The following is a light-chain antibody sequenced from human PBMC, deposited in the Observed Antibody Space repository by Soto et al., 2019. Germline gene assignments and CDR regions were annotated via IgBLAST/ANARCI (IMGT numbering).Light chain of an antibody. CDR3: SSDTTSSTLV. CDR2: EVS. V-gene: IGLV2-14*01. Sequence: QSALTQPASVSGSPGQSIAISCTGSSSDVGIYNYVSWYQQHPGKVPKLIIYEVSNRPSGVSGRFSGSKSGNTASLTISGLPAEDEADYYCSSDTTSSTLVFGTGTKLTVL. CDR1: SSDVGIYNY. J-gene: IGLJ1*01.